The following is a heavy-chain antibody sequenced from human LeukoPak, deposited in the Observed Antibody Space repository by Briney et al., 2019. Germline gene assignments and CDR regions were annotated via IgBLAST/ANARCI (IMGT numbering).Heavy chain of an antibody. V-gene: IGHV4-39*01. CDR2: VYYSGNT. D-gene: IGHD3-9*01. CDR3: ARRLGDILTGFDY. CDR1: GGSISSTSYY. Sequence: PSETLSLTCTVSGGSISSTSYYWGWIRQPPGKGLEWIATVYYSGNTYYNPSLRSRVAIPVDTSKNQFSLRLSSVTAADTAVYYCARRLGDILTGFDYWGQGTLVTVSS. J-gene: IGHJ4*02.